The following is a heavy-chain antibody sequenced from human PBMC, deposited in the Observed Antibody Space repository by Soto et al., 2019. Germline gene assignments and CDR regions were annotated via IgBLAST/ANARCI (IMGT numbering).Heavy chain of an antibody. CDR2: IYYTGST. J-gene: IGHJ6*02. V-gene: IGHV4-30-2*01. D-gene: IGHD3-10*01. CDR3: ARAPPGPSPRWDV. Sequence: QVVLQESGPGLVKPSQTLSLTCAVSGGSMSRGGQSWSWIRQPPGKGLECLGFIYYTGSTYYNPSLRRRVTLSVDRSQNQFTLNLTSVTAADRAMYFCARAPPGPSPRWDVWGQGTTVTVSS. CDR1: GGSMSRGGQS.